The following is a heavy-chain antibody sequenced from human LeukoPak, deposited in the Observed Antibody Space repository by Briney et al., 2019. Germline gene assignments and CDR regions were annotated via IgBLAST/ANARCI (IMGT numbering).Heavy chain of an antibody. V-gene: IGHV3-30*02. CDR3: TRGYGDYLDY. D-gene: IGHD4-17*01. J-gene: IGHJ4*02. Sequence: GGSLRLSCAVSGFTFSSYGMHWVRQAPGKGLEWVAFIRYDGSNKYYADSVKGRFTISRDNSKNTLYLQMNSLRAEDTAVYYCTRGYGDYLDYWGQGTLVTVSS. CDR2: IRYDGSNK. CDR1: GFTFSSYG.